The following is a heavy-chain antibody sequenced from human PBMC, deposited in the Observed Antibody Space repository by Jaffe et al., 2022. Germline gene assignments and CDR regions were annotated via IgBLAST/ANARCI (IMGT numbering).Heavy chain of an antibody. CDR2: IYWDDDK. V-gene: IGHV2-5*02. D-gene: IGHD6-13*01. CDR1: GFSLSTGGEG. Sequence: QITLKESGPTLVKPTQTLTLTCIFSGFSLSTGGEGVGWIRQPPGKALEWLALIYWDDDKRYSPSLKSRLTITKDTSKTQVVLTMTNMDPMDTATYFCAHSSGSTWYRGHDTFDIWGQGTMVTVSS. CDR3: AHSSGSTWYRGHDTFDI. J-gene: IGHJ3*02.